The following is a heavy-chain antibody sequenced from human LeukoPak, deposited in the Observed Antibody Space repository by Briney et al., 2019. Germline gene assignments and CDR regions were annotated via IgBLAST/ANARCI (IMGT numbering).Heavy chain of an antibody. D-gene: IGHD3-10*01. Sequence: SETLSLTCTVSGGSISSSSYYWSWIRQPPGKGLEWIGYIYYSGSTNYKSSLKSRVTISVDTSKNQFSLKLSSVTAADTAVYYCARDVLSSYGSGSYYNGFVSWFDPWGQGTLVTVSS. CDR1: GGSISSSSYY. CDR2: IYYSGST. V-gene: IGHV4-61*01. CDR3: ARDVLSSYGSGSYYNGFVSWFDP. J-gene: IGHJ5*02.